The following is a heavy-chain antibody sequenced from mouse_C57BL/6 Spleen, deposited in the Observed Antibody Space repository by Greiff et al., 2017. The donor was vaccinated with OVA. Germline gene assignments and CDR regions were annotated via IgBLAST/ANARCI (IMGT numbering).Heavy chain of an antibody. V-gene: IGHV1-52*01. CDR2: IDPSDSET. Sequence: QVQLQQPGAELVRPGSSVKLFCKASGYTFTSYWMHWVKQRPIQGLEWIGNIDPSDSETHYNQKFKDKATLTVDKSSSTAYMQLSSLTSEDSAVYYCARGGYDGDYWGQGTTLTVSA. D-gene: IGHD2-3*01. J-gene: IGHJ2*01. CDR1: GYTFTSYW. CDR3: ARGGYDGDY.